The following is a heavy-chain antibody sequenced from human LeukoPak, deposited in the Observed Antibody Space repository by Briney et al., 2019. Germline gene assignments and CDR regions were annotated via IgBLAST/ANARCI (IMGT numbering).Heavy chain of an antibody. CDR3: ARDSDSSSWADWFDP. J-gene: IGHJ5*02. Sequence: PSETLSLTCTVSGGSISSYYWSWIRQPPGKGLEWIGYIYYSGSTNYNPSLKSRVTISVDTSKNQFSPKLSSVTAADTAVYYCARDSDSSSWADWFDPWGQGTLVTVSS. D-gene: IGHD6-13*01. CDR1: GGSISSYY. CDR2: IYYSGST. V-gene: IGHV4-59*01.